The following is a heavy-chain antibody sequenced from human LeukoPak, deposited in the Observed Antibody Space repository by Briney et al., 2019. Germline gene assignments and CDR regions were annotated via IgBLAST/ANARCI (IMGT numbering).Heavy chain of an antibody. CDR1: GFTFSSYG. D-gene: IGHD2-15*01. V-gene: IGHV3-33*01. J-gene: IGHJ4*02. CDR3: ARADTRYCSGGSCYVFDY. Sequence: PGRSLRLSCAASGFTFSSYGMHWVRQAPGEGLEWVAVIWYDGSNKYYADSVKGRFTISRDNSKNTLYLQMNSLRAEDTAVYYCARADTRYCSGGSCYVFDYWGQGTLVTVSS. CDR2: IWYDGSNK.